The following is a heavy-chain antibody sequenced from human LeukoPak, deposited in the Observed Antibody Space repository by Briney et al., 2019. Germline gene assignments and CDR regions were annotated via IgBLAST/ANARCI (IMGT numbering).Heavy chain of an antibody. V-gene: IGHV3-11*01. J-gene: IGHJ6*03. CDR1: GFPFSDYY. CDR2: ISSRGSTI. CDR3: AIYPEYLLLSYMDV. D-gene: IGHD2-15*01. Sequence: GGPLRLSCAASGFPFSDYYMSWIRQAPGKGLECVSYISSRGSTIYYADSVKGRFTISRDNAKNSLYLQMYSLRAEDTVFYYFAIYPEYLLLSYMDVWGKGTTVTVSS.